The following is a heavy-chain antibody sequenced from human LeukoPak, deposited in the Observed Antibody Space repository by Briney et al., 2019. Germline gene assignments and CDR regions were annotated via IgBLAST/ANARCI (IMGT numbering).Heavy chain of an antibody. CDR3: ARRRDSGSLQHFDY. J-gene: IGHJ4*02. D-gene: IGHD1-26*01. CDR2: ISSSGTTI. CDR1: GFTFSDHY. V-gene: IGHV3-11*01. Sequence: GGSLRLSCAASGFTFSDHYMSWICQAPGKGLEWVSYISSSGTTIYYADSVKGRFTISRDNAKNSLYLQMNSLRAEDTAVYYCARRRDSGSLQHFDYWGQGTLVTVSS.